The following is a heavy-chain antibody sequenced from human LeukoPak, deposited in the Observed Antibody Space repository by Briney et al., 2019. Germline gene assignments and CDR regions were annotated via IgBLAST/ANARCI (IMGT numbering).Heavy chain of an antibody. V-gene: IGHV4-39*01. CDR3: ARLPSTDYSIDN. J-gene: IGHJ4*02. Sequence: PETLSLTCTVSGGSMGSHIYWWGWFRQPPGKGLAWIGSISFFGTTSYNPSLRSRVTISVDTSKKEFSLNLRSVTAADTAIYYCARLPSTDYSIDNWGQGTLVTVSS. D-gene: IGHD5-12*01. CDR2: ISFFGTT. CDR1: GGSMGSHIYW.